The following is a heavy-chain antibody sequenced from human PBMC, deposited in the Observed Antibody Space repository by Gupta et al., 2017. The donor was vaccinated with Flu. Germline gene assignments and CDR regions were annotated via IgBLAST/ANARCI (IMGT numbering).Heavy chain of an antibody. Sequence: DSVKGRFVISRDNAKNSLFLQMNNLRPEDTATYYCATDKMVVEGGHRYWYFDLWGRGTLVRVSS. V-gene: IGHV3-11*05. CDR3: ATDKMVVEGGHRYWYFDL. D-gene: IGHD2-15*01. J-gene: IGHJ2*01.